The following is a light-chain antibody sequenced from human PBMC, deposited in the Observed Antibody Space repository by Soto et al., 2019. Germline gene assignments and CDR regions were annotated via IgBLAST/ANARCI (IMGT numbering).Light chain of an antibody. CDR1: SSDVGGYDY. CDR3: SSYTTSSTVL. CDR2: DVS. J-gene: IGLJ2*01. V-gene: IGLV2-14*03. Sequence: QSALTQPASVSGSPGQSITISCTGTSSDVGGYDYVSWSQQHPGKAHKLMIYDVSNRPSGVSNRFSGSKSGNTAYLTIYGRQAEYEADSHVSSYTTSSTVLFGGGTELTVL.